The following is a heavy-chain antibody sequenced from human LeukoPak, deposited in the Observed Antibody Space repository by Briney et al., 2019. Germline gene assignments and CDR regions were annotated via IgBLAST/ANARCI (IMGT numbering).Heavy chain of an antibody. Sequence: GKSLRLSCAASGFALDDYAMHWFRQAPGKGLEWVSSISWDSGNSVYADSVKGRFTISRDNAKNSLYLQMNSLTPEDTALYYCIKDLRLDLHLDTFEIWGQGTMVTVSS. J-gene: IGHJ3*02. V-gene: IGHV3-9*01. CDR1: GFALDDYA. D-gene: IGHD1-7*01. CDR2: ISWDSGNS. CDR3: IKDLRLDLHLDTFEI.